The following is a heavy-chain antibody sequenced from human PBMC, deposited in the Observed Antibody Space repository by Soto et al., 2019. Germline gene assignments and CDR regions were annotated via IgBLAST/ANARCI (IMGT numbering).Heavy chain of an antibody. V-gene: IGHV1-69*12. D-gene: IGHD6-6*01. CDR2: IIPIFGTA. CDR1: GGTVSSYA. J-gene: IGHJ6*02. CDR3: ARDRGGIAARREGRYYYGMDV. Sequence: QVQLVQSGAEVKKPGSSVKVSCKASGGTVSSYAISWVRQAPGQGLEWMGGIIPIFGTANYAQKFHGRVTITADESTSTAYMELSSLRSEDTAVYYCARDRGGIAARREGRYYYGMDVWGQGTTVTVSS.